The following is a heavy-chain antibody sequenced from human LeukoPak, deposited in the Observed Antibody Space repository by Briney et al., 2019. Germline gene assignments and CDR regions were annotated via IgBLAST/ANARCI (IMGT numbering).Heavy chain of an antibody. CDR2: IYDSWNT. D-gene: IGHD4-17*01. Sequence: SESLSLTCTVSGDSISSNYWSWIRQPPGKGLEWIGYIYDSWNTKYNPSLKGRVTISGDTSKNLFSLELTSVTAADTAVYYCATCRDEFADYGFTSWGQGFLVTVSS. J-gene: IGHJ5*02. CDR1: GDSISSNY. V-gene: IGHV4-59*01. CDR3: ATCRDEFADYGFTS.